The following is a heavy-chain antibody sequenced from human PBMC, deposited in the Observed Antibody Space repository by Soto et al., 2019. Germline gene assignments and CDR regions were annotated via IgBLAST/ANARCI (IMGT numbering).Heavy chain of an antibody. V-gene: IGHV3-33*01. CDR3: ARDGSTVTSPYYFDY. D-gene: IGHD4-17*01. CDR2: IWYDGSNK. CDR1: GFTFSSYG. Sequence: HPGGSLRLSCAASGFTFSSYGMHWVRQAPGKGLEWVAVIWYDGSNKYYADSVKGRFTISRDNSKNTLYLQMNSLRAEDTAVYYCARDGSTVTSPYYFDYWGQGTLVTVSS. J-gene: IGHJ4*02.